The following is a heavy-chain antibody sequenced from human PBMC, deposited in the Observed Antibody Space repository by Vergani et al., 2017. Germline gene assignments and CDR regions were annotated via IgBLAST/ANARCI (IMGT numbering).Heavy chain of an antibody. CDR1: GFTVSSNY. D-gene: IGHD4-17*01. V-gene: IGHV3-66*01. Sequence: EVQLVESGGGLVQPGGSLRLSCAASGFTVSSNYMSWVRQAPGKGLEWVSVIYSGGSTYYADSVKGRFTISRDNSKNTLYLQMNSLRAEDTAVYYCARDEKGDYGFDCWGQGTLVTVSS. CDR3: ARDEKGDYGFDC. J-gene: IGHJ4*02. CDR2: IYSGGST.